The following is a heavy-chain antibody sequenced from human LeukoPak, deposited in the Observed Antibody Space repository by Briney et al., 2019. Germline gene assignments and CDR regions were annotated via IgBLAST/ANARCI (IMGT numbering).Heavy chain of an antibody. V-gene: IGHV4-59*01. J-gene: IGHJ5*02. CDR1: GGSISSYY. D-gene: IGHD3-10*01. CDR2: IYYSGST. Sequence: PSETLSLTCTVSGGSISSYYWSWIRQPPGKGLEWNGYIYYSGSTNYNPSLKSRVTISVDTSKNQFSLKLSSVTAADTAVYYCARAAYNYYGSENWFDPWGQGTLVTVSS. CDR3: ARAAYNYYGSENWFDP.